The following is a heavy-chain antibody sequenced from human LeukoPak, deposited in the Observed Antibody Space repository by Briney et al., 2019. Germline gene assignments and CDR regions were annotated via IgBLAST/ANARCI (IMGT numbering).Heavy chain of an antibody. J-gene: IGHJ4*02. CDR2: ISGSSITI. CDR1: GFTFSSFS. Sequence: GGSLRLSCAASGFTFSSFSMNWVREAPGEGLEWVSYISGSSITIYYADSVKGRFTHSRDNAKNSLYLQMNSLRAEDTAVYYCARRSNLYYDSDYWGQGTLVTVSS. D-gene: IGHD3-22*01. V-gene: IGHV3-48*04. CDR3: ARRSNLYYDSDY.